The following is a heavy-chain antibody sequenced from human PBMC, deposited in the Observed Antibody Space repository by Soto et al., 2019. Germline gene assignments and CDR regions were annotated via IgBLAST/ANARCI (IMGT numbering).Heavy chain of an antibody. D-gene: IGHD4-17*01. CDR1: GGTFSSYA. J-gene: IGHJ6*02. Sequence: SVKVSCKASGGTFSSYAISWVRQAPGQGLEWMGGIIPIFGTANYAQKFQGRVTITADKSTSTAYVELSSLRSEDTAVYYCARDVRVASRRLKRLPGGMDGWGQGNTVTVSS. CDR2: IIPIFGTA. V-gene: IGHV1-69*06. CDR3: ARDVRVASRRLKRLPGGMDG.